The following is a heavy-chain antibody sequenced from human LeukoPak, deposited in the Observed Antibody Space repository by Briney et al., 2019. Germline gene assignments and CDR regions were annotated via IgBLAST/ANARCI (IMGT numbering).Heavy chain of an antibody. CDR1: GYTFTSYG. D-gene: IGHD3-10*01. CDR2: ISAYNGNT. J-gene: IGHJ5*01. CDR3: ARDRGALLWFGESGGWFDP. Sequence: ASVKVSCKASGYTFTSYGISWVRQAPGQGLEWMGWISAYNGNTNYAQKLQGRVTMTTDTSTSTAYMELRSLRSDDTAVYYCARDRGALLWFGESGGWFDPWGQGTTVTVSS. V-gene: IGHV1-18*01.